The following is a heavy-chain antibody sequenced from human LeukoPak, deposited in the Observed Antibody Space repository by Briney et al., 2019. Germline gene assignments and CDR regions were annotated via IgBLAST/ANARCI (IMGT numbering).Heavy chain of an antibody. CDR2: IYYSGST. Sequence: PSETLSLTCTVSGGSISSSSYYWGWIRQPPGKGLEWIGSIYYSGSTYYNPSLKSRVTISVDTSKNQFSLKLSSVTAADTAVYYCARSHDNIAAATTFDYWGQGTLVTVSS. D-gene: IGHD6-13*01. CDR3: ARSHDNIAAATTFDY. V-gene: IGHV4-39*07. CDR1: GGSISSSSYY. J-gene: IGHJ4*02.